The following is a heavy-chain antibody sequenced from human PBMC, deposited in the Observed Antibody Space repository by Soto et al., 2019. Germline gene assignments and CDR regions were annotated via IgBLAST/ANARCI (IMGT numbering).Heavy chain of an antibody. CDR2: ISGSGGST. CDR1: GFTFSSYA. CDR3: AKDPPYYYGSGSFKPPYGMDV. Sequence: PGGSLRLSCAASGFTFSSYAMSWVRQAPGKGLEWVSAISGSGGSTYYADSVKGRFTISRDNSKNTLYLQMNSLRAEDTAVYYCAKDPPYYYGSGSFKPPYGMDVWGQGTTVTVSS. V-gene: IGHV3-23*01. J-gene: IGHJ6*02. D-gene: IGHD3-10*01.